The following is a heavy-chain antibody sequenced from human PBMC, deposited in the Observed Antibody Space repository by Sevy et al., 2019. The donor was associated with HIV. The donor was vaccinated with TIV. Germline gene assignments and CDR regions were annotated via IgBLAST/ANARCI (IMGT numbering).Heavy chain of an antibody. CDR3: ARDLPPSATTVPHFDY. Sequence: PGGSLRLSCTASGFTFSSYEMNWVRQAPGKGLEWVSYISNSGSTIHYSDSVKGRFTISRDNAKNSLYLQMNSLRAEDTAVYYCARDLPPSATTVPHFDYWGRGTLVTVSS. J-gene: IGHJ4*02. CDR2: ISNSGSTI. D-gene: IGHD4-17*01. CDR1: GFTFSSYE. V-gene: IGHV3-48*03.